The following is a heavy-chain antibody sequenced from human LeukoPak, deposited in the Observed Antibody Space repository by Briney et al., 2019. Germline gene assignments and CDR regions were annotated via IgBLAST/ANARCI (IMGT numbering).Heavy chain of an antibody. D-gene: IGHD1-1*01. CDR3: TRGRGGTIDRGYMDY. V-gene: IGHV1-8*01. CDR2: TNSNTGNT. CDR1: GYTFINYD. Sequence: GASAKVSCKASGYTFINYDIMWVRQATGQGLEWMGWTNSNTGNTGYAQRFQGRVTMTRDTSRSTAYMELSSLGSEDTAVYYCTRGRGGTIDRGYMDYWGQGTLVTVSS. J-gene: IGHJ4*02.